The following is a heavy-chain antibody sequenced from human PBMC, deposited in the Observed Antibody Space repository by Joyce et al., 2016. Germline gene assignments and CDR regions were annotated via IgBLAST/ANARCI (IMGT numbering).Heavy chain of an antibody. CDR2: IKSKKEGGTL. V-gene: IGHV3-15*01. CDR3: TTDPRY. Sequence: VQLVESGGGLVQPGESLRLSCGVSGLTFRTTWMSWVRQAPGKGLEWIGRIKSKKEGGTLDYIETVKGRFTLSRDDSTNTVYLQMDSLKIEDTAMYYCTTDPRYWGRGTLVTVSS. J-gene: IGHJ4*02. CDR1: GLTFRTTW.